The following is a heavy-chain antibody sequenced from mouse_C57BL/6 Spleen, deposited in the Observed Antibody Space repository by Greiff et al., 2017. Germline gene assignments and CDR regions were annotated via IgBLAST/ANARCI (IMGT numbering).Heavy chain of an antibody. Sequence: QVQLQQSGPGLVQPSQSLSITCTVSGFSLTSYGVHWFRQSPGRGLEWLGVIWSGGSTDYNAAFMSRLSITKNNSKSQVFFKMNSLQADDAAIYSCAKNNYDYGGYMDVWGTGTSVTVSS. CDR1: GFSLTSYG. CDR3: AKNNYDYGGYMDV. D-gene: IGHD2-4*01. V-gene: IGHV2-5*01. J-gene: IGHJ4*01. CDR2: IWSGGST.